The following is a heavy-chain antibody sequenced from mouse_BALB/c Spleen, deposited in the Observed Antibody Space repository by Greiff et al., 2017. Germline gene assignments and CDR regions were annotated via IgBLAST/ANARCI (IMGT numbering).Heavy chain of an antibody. CDR1: GFAFSSYD. CDR2: ISSGGGST. CDR3: ARHRQLGLRGAMDY. D-gene: IGHD3-2*01. Sequence: EVKLMESGGGLVKPGGSLKLSCAASGFAFSSYDMSWVRQTPEKRLEWVAYISSGGGSTYYPDTVKGRFTISRDNAKNTLYLQMSSLKSEDTAMYYCARHRQLGLRGAMDYWGQGTSVTVSA. J-gene: IGHJ4*01. V-gene: IGHV5-12-1*01.